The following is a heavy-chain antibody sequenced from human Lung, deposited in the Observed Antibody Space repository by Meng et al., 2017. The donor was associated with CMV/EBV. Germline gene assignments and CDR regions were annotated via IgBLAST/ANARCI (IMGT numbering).Heavy chain of an antibody. CDR2: FVNYVDT. V-gene: IGHV1-18*01. D-gene: IGHD2-15*01. Sequence: QVHLRQSGPEVKKLGASVRVSCKASGYTFGSYGICWVRQAPGQGLEWMGWFVNYVDTYPAPKFQGRVTMTTDTHTNTAFMELRSLTSDDTAVYYCASGTPGRSYCDYWGQGTLVTVSS. CDR3: ASGTPGRSYCDY. J-gene: IGHJ4*02. CDR1: GYTFGSYG.